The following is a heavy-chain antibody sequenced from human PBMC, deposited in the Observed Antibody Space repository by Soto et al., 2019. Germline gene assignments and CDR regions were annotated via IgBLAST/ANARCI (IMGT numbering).Heavy chain of an antibody. CDR2: ISGSGGST. J-gene: IGHJ6*03. Sequence: GGSLRLSCAASGFTFSSYAMSWVRQAPGKGLEWVSAISGSGGSTYYADSVKGRFTISRDNSKNTLYLQMNSLRAEDTAVYYCAKSGLWFDYYYMDVWGKGTTVTVSS. CDR3: AKSGLWFDYYYMDV. V-gene: IGHV3-23*01. D-gene: IGHD3-10*01. CDR1: GFTFSSYA.